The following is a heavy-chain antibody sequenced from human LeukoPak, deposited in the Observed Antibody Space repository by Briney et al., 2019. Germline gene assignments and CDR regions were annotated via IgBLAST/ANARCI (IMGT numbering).Heavy chain of an antibody. D-gene: IGHD5-18*01. CDR1: GGSISSYY. V-gene: IGHV4-59*01. CDR2: IYYSGST. Sequence: SETLSLTCTVSGGSISSYYWSWIRQPPGKGLEWIGYIYYSGSTNCNPSLKSRVTISVDTSKNQFSLKLSSVTAADTAVYYCARSARGYFLDVWGQGTTVTVSS. J-gene: IGHJ6*01. CDR3: ARSARGYFLDV.